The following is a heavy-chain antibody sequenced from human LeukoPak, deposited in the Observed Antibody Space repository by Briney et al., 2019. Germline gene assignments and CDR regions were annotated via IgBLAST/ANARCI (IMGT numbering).Heavy chain of an antibody. D-gene: IGHD2-2*01. V-gene: IGHV7-4-1*02. J-gene: IGHJ4*02. Sequence: VASVKVSCKASGYTFTSYAMNWVRQAPGQGLEWMGWINTNTGNPTYAQGFTGRFVFSLDTSVSTAYLQISSLKAEDTAVYYCARTEIPAAHLIAEGTFDFWGQGTLVTVSS. CDR2: INTNTGNP. CDR3: ARTEIPAAHLIAEGTFDF. CDR1: GYTFTSYA.